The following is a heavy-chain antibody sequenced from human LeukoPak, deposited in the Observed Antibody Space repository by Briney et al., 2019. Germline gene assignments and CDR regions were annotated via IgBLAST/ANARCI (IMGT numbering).Heavy chain of an antibody. CDR2: IIPIFGTA. D-gene: IGHD2-2*01. CDR3: ARENIVVVPAAIRYFDY. Sequence: SVKVSCKASGGTFSSYAISWVRQAPGQGLEWMGGIIPIFGTANYAQKFQGRVTSTTDESTSTAYMELSSLRSEDTAVYYCARENIVVVPAAIRYFDYWGQGTLVTVSS. CDR1: GGTFSSYA. V-gene: IGHV1-69*05. J-gene: IGHJ4*02.